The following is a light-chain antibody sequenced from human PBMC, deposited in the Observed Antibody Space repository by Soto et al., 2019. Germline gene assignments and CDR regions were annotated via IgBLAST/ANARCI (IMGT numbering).Light chain of an antibody. J-gene: IGLJ3*02. CDR3: SSYTTSSTLV. CDR2: DVT. Sequence: QAASVSGSPGQSITISCTGTSSDVGAYNYVSWYQQLPDKAPKLMIYDVTYRPSGVSNRFSGSKSGNTASLTISGLQAEDEADYFCSSYTTSSTLVFGGGTKLTVL. V-gene: IGLV2-14*01. CDR1: SSDVGAYNY.